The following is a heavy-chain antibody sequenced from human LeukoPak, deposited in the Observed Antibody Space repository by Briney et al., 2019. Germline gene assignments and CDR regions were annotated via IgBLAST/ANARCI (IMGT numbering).Heavy chain of an antibody. J-gene: IGHJ4*02. V-gene: IGHV3-48*03. CDR3: ARDRNDILTGYSTDY. D-gene: IGHD3-9*01. CDR2: ISSSGSTI. Sequence: GGSLRLSCAASGFTFSSYEMNWVRQAPGKGLEWVSYISSSGSTIYYADSVKGRFTISRDNAKNSLHLQMNSLRAEDTAVYYCARDRNDILTGYSTDYWGQGTLVTVSS. CDR1: GFTFSSYE.